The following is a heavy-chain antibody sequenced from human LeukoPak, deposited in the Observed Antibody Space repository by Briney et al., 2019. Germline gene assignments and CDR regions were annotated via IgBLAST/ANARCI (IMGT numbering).Heavy chain of an antibody. CDR2: ISSSSSYI. V-gene: IGHV3-21*01. CDR1: GFTFSSYS. CDR3: ARDPNYYGSGSYPLDY. D-gene: IGHD3-10*01. J-gene: IGHJ4*02. Sequence: GGSLRLSCAASGFTFSSYSMNWVRQAPGKGLEWVSSISSSSSYIYYADSVKGRFTISRDNAKKSLYLQMNSLRAEDTAVYYCARDPNYYGSGSYPLDYWGQGTLVSVSS.